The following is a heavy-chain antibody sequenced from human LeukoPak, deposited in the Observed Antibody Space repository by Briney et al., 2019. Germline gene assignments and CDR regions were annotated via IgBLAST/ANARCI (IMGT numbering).Heavy chain of an antibody. V-gene: IGHV3-9*03. J-gene: IGHJ3*02. D-gene: IGHD3-10*01. CDR3: ARVSSGGAFDI. CDR1: GFTFDTYA. Sequence: PGGSLRLSCAASGFTFDTYAMHWVRQAPGKGLEWVSGINWKSGNIVYATSVKGRFTISRDNSKNTLYLEMGSLRPEDMAVYYCARVSSGGAFDIWGQGAMVTVSS. CDR2: INWKSGNI.